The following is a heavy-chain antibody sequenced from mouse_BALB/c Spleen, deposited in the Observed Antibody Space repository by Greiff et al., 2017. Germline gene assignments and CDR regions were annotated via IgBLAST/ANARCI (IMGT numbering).Heavy chain of an antibody. V-gene: IGHV1S22*01. J-gene: IGHJ3*01. CDR3: TRGDIRDYYYGSRGCAY. CDR1: GYTFTSYW. Sequence: LQQPGSELVRPGASVKLSCKASGYTFTSYWMHWVKQRHGQGLEWIGNIYPGSGSTNYDEKFKSKGTLTVDTSSSTAYMHLSSLTSEDSAVYYCTRGDIRDYYYGSRGCAYWGQGTLVTVSA. D-gene: IGHD1-1*01. CDR2: IYPGSGST.